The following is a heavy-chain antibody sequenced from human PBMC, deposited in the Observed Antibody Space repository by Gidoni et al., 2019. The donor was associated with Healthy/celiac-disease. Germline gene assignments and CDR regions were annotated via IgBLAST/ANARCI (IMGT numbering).Heavy chain of an antibody. CDR3: ARDGSRSGYDSGSFWDY. V-gene: IGHV1-46*01. Sequence: QVQLVQSGAEVKKPGAAVKVSCKASGYTFTSYYMHWVRQAPGQGLEWMGIINPRGGSTSYEQKFQGRVTMTRDTSTSTVYMELSSLRSEDTAVYYCARDGSRSGYDSGSFWDYWGQGTLVTVSS. CDR2: INPRGGST. J-gene: IGHJ4*02. D-gene: IGHD5-12*01. CDR1: GYTFTSYY.